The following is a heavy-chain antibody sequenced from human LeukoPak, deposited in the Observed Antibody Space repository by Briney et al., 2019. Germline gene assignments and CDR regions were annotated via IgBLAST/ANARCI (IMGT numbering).Heavy chain of an antibody. V-gene: IGHV4-30-2*01. CDR3: ARYTDSSGSYGY. CDR2: IYHSGST. J-gene: IGHJ4*02. Sequence: SQTLSLACAVSGGSISSGGYSWSWIRQPPGKGLEWIGYIYHSGSTYYNPSLKSRVTISVDGSKNQFSLKLSSVTAADTAVYYCARYTDSSGSYGYWGQGTLVTVSS. CDR1: GGSISSGGYS. D-gene: IGHD3-22*01.